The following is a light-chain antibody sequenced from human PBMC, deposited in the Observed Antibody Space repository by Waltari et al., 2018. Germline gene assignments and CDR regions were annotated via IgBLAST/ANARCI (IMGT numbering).Light chain of an antibody. J-gene: IGKJ1*01. CDR3: QQYYSTFSWT. CDR2: AAS. Sequence: DIQMTQSPSSLSASVGDRVTITCRASQGISNSLAWYQQKPGKAPKLLLYAASRLESGVPSRFSGSGSGTDYTLTISSLQPEDFATYYCQQYYSTFSWTFGQGTKVEIK. V-gene: IGKV1-NL1*01. CDR1: QGISNS.